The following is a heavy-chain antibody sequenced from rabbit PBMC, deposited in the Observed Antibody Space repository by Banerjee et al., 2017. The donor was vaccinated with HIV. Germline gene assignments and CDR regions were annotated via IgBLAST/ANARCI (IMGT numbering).Heavy chain of an antibody. D-gene: IGHD1-1*01. CDR3: ARGVARTSL. J-gene: IGHJ4*01. Sequence: QEQLVESGGGLVKPEGSLTLTFTASGFSFSSSYYMCWVLQAPGNGLQWIACINTGSGSTYYASWAKVRFPISKTSSTTVTLQMTSLTAADTATYFCARGVARTSLWGPGTLVTV. CDR2: INTGSGST. V-gene: IGHV1S45*01. CDR1: GFSFSSSYY.